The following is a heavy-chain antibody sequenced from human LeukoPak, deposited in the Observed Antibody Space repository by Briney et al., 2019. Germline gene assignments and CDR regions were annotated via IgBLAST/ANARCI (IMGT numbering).Heavy chain of an antibody. J-gene: IGHJ4*02. CDR3: ARVSSPGDTGGGWYNY. D-gene: IGHD6-19*01. V-gene: IGHV4-34*01. Sequence: SETLSLTCAVYGGSFSGYYWSWIRQPPGKGLEWIGEINHSGSTNYNPSLKSRVTISVDTSKNQFSLKLSSVTAADTAVYYCARVSSPGDTGGGWYNYWGQGTLVTVSS. CDR1: GGSFSGYY. CDR2: INHSGST.